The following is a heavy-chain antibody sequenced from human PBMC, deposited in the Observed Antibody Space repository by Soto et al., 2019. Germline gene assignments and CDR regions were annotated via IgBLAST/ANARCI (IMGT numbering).Heavy chain of an antibody. Sequence: EVQLVESGGGLVLPGGSLRLSCAASGFTFSSYWMHWVRQAPGKGLVWVSRTNEDGSIINYADSVKGRFTISRDNTKNTLYWEMNSRRAEDTAVYYCTRDIGGRGGFWGQGTLVTVSS. V-gene: IGHV3-74*01. D-gene: IGHD3-16*01. CDR2: TNEDGSII. CDR1: GFTFSSYW. J-gene: IGHJ4*02. CDR3: TRDIGGRGGF.